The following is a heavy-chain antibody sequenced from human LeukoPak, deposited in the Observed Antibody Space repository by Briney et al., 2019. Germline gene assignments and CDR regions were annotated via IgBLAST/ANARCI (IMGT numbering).Heavy chain of an antibody. Sequence: PSETLSLTCTVSGYSISSGYYWGWIRQPPGKGLEWIGSIYHSGSTYYNPSLKSRVTISVDTSKNQFSLKLSSVTAADTAVYYCARVAGRVYYYYYMDVWGKGTTVTVSS. V-gene: IGHV4-38-2*02. CDR3: ARVAGRVYYYYYMDV. J-gene: IGHJ6*03. CDR2: IYHSGST. CDR1: GYSISSGYY.